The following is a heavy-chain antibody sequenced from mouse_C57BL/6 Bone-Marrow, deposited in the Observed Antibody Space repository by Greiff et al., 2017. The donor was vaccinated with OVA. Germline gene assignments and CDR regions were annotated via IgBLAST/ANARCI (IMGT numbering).Heavy chain of an antibody. V-gene: IGHV10-1*01. D-gene: IGHD1-1*01. CDR1: GFSFNTYA. CDR3: VRHSYYGSSHWYFDV. J-gene: IGHJ1*03. CDR2: IRSKSNNYAT. Sequence: EVQGVESGGGLVQPKGSLKLSCAASGFSFNTYAMNWVRQAPGKGLEWVARIRSKSNNYATYYADSVKDRFTISRDDSESMLYLQMNNLKTEDTAMYYCVRHSYYGSSHWYFDVWGTGTTVTVSS.